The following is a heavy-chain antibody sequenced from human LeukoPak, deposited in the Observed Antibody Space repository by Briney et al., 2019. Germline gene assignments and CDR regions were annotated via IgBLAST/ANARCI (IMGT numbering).Heavy chain of an antibody. D-gene: IGHD5-12*01. V-gene: IGHV3-48*03. J-gene: IGHJ4*02. CDR1: GFTFSSYE. Sequence: GGSLRLSCAASGFTFSSYEMNWVRQAPGKGLEWVSYISSSGSTIYYADSVKGRFTISRDNAKNSLYLQMNCLRAEDTAVYYCARVMEWLQIDYWGQGTLVTVSS. CDR2: ISSSGSTI. CDR3: ARVMEWLQIDY.